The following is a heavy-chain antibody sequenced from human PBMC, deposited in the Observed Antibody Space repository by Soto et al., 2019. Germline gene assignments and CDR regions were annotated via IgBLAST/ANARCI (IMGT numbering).Heavy chain of an antibody. CDR2: ILVGGST. Sequence: EVQMLESGGGLVQPGGSLRLSCAASGFTCSSYDMSWVRQAPGKGLEWVSTILVGGSTHYPDSVKGRFTISRDNSKNTVFLQINSLTAGDTAVYYCAKATATGGGAFDICGQGTMFTVSS. V-gene: IGHV3-23*01. J-gene: IGHJ3*02. CDR1: GFTCSSYD. D-gene: IGHD2-8*02. CDR3: AKATATGGGAFDI.